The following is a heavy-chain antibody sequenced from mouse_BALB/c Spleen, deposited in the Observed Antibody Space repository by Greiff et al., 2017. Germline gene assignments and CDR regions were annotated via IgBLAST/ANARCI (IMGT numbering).Heavy chain of an antibody. V-gene: IGHV2-9*02. Sequence: QVQLQQSGPGLVAPSQSLSITCTVSGFSLTSYGVHWVRQPPGKGLEWLGVIWAGGSTNYNSALMSRLSISKDNSKSQVFLKMNSLQTDDTAMYYCAREYYDGYYWFAYWGQGTLVTVSA. D-gene: IGHD2-3*01. CDR2: IWAGGST. J-gene: IGHJ3*01. CDR3: AREYYDGYYWFAY. CDR1: GFSLTSYG.